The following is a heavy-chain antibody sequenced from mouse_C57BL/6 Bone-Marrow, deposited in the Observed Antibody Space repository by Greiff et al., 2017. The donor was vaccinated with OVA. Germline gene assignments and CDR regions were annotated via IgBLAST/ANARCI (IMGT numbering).Heavy chain of an antibody. CDR2: ISSGSSTI. CDR1: GFTFSDYG. Sequence: EVKLVESGGGLVKPGGSLKLSCAASGFTFSDYGMHWVRQAPEKGLEWVAYISSGSSTIYYADTVKGRFTISRDKAKNTQFLQMTSLRSEDTALYYCARPCSYYYAMDYWGQGTSVTVSS. CDR3: ARPCSYYYAMDY. D-gene: IGHD2-12*01. J-gene: IGHJ4*01. V-gene: IGHV5-17*01.